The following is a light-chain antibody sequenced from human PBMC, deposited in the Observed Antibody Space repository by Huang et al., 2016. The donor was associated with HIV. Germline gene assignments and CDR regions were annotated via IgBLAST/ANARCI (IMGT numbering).Light chain of an antibody. V-gene: IGKV1-6*02. J-gene: IGKJ1*01. CDR2: AAS. CDR1: QDITND. Sequence: AIQLTQSPSSLSASVGDRVTITCRASQDITNDLGWYQQKPGKAPKLLISAASTLRSGGPSRFSVSGSGTDFTLTISSLQPEDFATYFCLQDFNYPRTFGQGTRVEIK. CDR3: LQDFNYPRT.